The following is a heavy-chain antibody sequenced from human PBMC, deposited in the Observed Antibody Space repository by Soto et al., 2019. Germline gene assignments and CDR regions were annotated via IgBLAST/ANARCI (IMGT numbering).Heavy chain of an antibody. CDR2: VNAGNGET. CDR1: GYTFTNYA. Sequence: QVQLVQSGAEVKKPGASVRLSCEASGYTFTNYAIHWVRQAPGQRLEWMGWVNAGNGETRYSEKFQGRVTITTDTSAPTGYLELSGLRSEDTAVYYCARDCIPIGCHVALPHYDYWGQGTLVPVSS. D-gene: IGHD3-10*01. V-gene: IGHV1-3*01. J-gene: IGHJ4*02. CDR3: ARDCIPIGCHVALPHYDY.